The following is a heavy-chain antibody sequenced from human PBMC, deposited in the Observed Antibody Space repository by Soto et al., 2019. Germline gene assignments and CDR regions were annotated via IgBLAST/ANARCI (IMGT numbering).Heavy chain of an antibody. J-gene: IGHJ4*02. Sequence: GGSLRLSCAASGFTFSSYAMSWVRQAPGKGLEWVSAISGSGGSTYYADSVKGRFTISRDNSKNTLYLQMNSLRAEDTAVYYCAKGTVLWFGELLGRLGYWGQGTLVTVSS. CDR2: ISGSGGST. CDR1: GFTFSSYA. CDR3: AKGTVLWFGELLGRLGY. V-gene: IGHV3-23*01. D-gene: IGHD3-10*01.